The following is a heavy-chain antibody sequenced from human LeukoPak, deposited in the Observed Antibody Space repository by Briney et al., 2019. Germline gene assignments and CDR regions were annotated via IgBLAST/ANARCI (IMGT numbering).Heavy chain of an antibody. Sequence: GGSLRLSCAASGFTFSSYWMHWVRQAPGKGLVWVTRINSEGSSTTNADSVKGRFTISRDNAKNTLYLQMNSLRAEDTAVYYCARDSAFTMVRGVIITSAFDIWGQGTMVTVSS. CDR2: INSEGSST. J-gene: IGHJ3*02. CDR1: GFTFSSYW. D-gene: IGHD3-10*01. V-gene: IGHV3-74*01. CDR3: ARDSAFTMVRGVIITSAFDI.